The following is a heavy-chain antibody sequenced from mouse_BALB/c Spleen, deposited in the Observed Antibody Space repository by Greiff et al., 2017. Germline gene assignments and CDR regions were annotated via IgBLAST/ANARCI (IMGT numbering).Heavy chain of an antibody. D-gene: IGHD1-1*01. CDR3: TRWGTTVVAPGFAY. V-gene: IGHV1-15*01. J-gene: IGHJ3*01. Sequence: QVHVKQSGAELVRPGASVTLSCKASGYTFTDYEMHWVKQTPVHGLEWIGAIDPETGGTAYNQKFKGKATLTADKSSSTAYMELRSLTSEDSAVYYCTRWGTTVVAPGFAYWGQGTLVTVSA. CDR1: GYTFTDYE. CDR2: IDPETGGT.